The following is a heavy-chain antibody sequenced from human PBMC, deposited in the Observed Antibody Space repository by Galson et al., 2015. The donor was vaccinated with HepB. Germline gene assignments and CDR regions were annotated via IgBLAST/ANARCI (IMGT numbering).Heavy chain of an antibody. Sequence: SLRLSCAASGFTVSSNYINWVRLAPGKRLEWVSILFPGEQTHYADSVKGRFSISRHNSNNTVFLQMNSLRPDDTAVYYCAKSNWGSRGAFDLWGQGTQVTVSS. V-gene: IGHV3-53*04. D-gene: IGHD7-27*01. CDR3: AKSNWGSRGAFDL. J-gene: IGHJ3*01. CDR1: GFTVSSNY. CDR2: LFPGEQT.